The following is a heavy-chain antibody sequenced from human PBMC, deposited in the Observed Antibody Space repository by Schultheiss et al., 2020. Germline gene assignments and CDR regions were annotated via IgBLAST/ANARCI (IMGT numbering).Heavy chain of an antibody. V-gene: IGHV3-21*01. CDR1: GFTFSSYG. CDR2: IRGRSVGM. CDR3: ERGELERRINFFYYMDF. J-gene: IGHJ6*03. Sequence: GGSLRLSCAASGFTFSSYGMHWVRQAPGKGLEWVASIRGRSVGMFYADSLEGRFTVSRDNAKNSLFLQMNSLRDEDTAVYYCERGELERRINFFYYMDFWGKGTTVTVSS. D-gene: IGHD1-1*01.